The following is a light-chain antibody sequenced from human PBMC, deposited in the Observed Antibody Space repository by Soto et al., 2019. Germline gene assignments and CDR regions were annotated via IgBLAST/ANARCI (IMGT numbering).Light chain of an antibody. CDR1: QSVSSNY. Sequence: EIVLTQSPGTLSLSLGERVTLSCRASQSVSSNYLAWYQQKPGQAPRLLIYETSSRATGIPDRFSGSGSGTDFTLSISRLEPEDFAVYYCQQYGNGNSPRYSFGQGTRLEIK. J-gene: IGKJ2*03. CDR2: ETS. CDR3: QQYGNGNSPRYS. V-gene: IGKV3-20*01.